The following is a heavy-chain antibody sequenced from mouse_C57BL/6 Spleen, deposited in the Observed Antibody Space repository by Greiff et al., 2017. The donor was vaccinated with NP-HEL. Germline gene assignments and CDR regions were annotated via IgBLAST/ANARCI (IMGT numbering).Heavy chain of an antibody. J-gene: IGHJ1*03. CDR3: ARTYYYGSSSYFDV. D-gene: IGHD1-1*01. CDR2: ISYDGSN. V-gene: IGHV3-6*01. CDR1: GYSITSGYY. Sequence: EVKLVESGPGLVKPSQSLSLTCSVTGYSITSGYYWNWIRQFPGNKLEWMGYISYDGSNNYNPSLKNRISITRDTSKNQFFLKLNSVTTEDTATYYCARTYYYGSSSYFDVWGTGTTVTVSS.